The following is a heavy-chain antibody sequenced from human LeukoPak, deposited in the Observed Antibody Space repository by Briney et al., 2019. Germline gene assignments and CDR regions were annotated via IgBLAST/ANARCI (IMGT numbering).Heavy chain of an antibody. CDR3: ATTNDGGGYQWGDFFDF. CDR1: GYTFNTYG. J-gene: IGHJ4*02. CDR2: IIPNLGTT. D-gene: IGHD3-22*01. Sequence: GASVKVSCKASGYTFNTYGISWVRQAPGQGLEWMGRIIPNLGTTNRAQNFQDRVTLTADKSTNTAYMELTSLTSDDTAVYYCATTNDGGGYQWGDFFDFWGQGTQVTVSS. V-gene: IGHV1-69*04.